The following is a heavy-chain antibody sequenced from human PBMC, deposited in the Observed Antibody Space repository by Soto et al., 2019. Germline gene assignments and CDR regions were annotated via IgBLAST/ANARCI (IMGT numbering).Heavy chain of an antibody. D-gene: IGHD5-12*01. CDR2: INHSGST. J-gene: IGHJ6*02. V-gene: IGHV4-34*01. Sequence: ASETLSLTCAVYGGSFSGYYWSWIRQPPGKGQEWIGEINHSGSTNYNPSLKSRVTISVDTSKNQFSLKLSSVTAADTAVYYCARGVGQRWLQWDYYYYGMDVWGQGTTVTVSS. CDR1: GGSFSGYY. CDR3: ARGVGQRWLQWDYYYYGMDV.